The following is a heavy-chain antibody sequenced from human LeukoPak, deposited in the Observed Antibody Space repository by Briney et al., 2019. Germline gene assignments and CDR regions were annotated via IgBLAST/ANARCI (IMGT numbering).Heavy chain of an antibody. V-gene: IGHV3-30*02. D-gene: IGHD3-10*01. CDR3: ARESPPEGFGELPY. J-gene: IGHJ4*02. CDR1: GFTFNNYG. CDR2: IRYDESDE. Sequence: GGSLRLSCATSGFTFNNYGMHWVRQPPGKGLEWVAFIRYDESDEYYTDSVKGRFTISRDNSKNSLYLQMNSLRAEDTAVYYCARESPPEGFGELPYWGQGTLVTVSS.